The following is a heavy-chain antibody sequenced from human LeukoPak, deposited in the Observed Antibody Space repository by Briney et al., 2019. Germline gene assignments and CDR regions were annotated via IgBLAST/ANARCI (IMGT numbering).Heavy chain of an antibody. CDR3: ARKGRDVYNFAD. J-gene: IGHJ4*02. CDR1: GITFGDYY. V-gene: IGHV3-11*01. CDR2: ISTGGGTL. D-gene: IGHD5-24*01. Sequence: PGGSLRLSCVVSGITFGDYYMGWIRHTPGKGRECVSYISTGGGTLNSEDSVKGRFTISRDNAKKSFSLQMNSLRADDTVVYYCARKGRDVYNFADWGQGTLVTVSS.